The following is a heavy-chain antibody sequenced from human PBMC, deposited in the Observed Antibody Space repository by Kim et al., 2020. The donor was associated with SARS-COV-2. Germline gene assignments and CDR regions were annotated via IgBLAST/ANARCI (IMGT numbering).Heavy chain of an antibody. D-gene: IGHD1-26*01. CDR3: ARGGGSLDAFDI. V-gene: IGHV1-3*01. CDR1: GYTFTSYA. Sequence: ASVKVSCKASGYTFTSYAMHWVRQAPGQRLEWMGWINAGNGNTKYSQKFQGRVTITRDTSASTAYMELSSLRSEDTAVYYCARGGGSLDAFDIWGQGTMVTVSS. J-gene: IGHJ3*02. CDR2: INAGNGNT.